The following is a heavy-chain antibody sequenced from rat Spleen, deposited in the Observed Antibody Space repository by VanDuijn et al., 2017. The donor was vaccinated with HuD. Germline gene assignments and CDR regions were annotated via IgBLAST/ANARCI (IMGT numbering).Heavy chain of an antibody. CDR2: ISTGGGST. CDR3: ARPHSYYYVMDT. J-gene: IGHJ4*01. Sequence: EVQLVESDGGLVQPRRSLKLSCAASGFTFSNYYMAWVRQAPTKGLEWVAYISTGGGSTYYRDSVKGRFTISRDNAKSTLYLQMNSLRSEDTATYYCARPHSYYYVMDTWGQGASVTVSS. CDR1: GFTFSNYY. V-gene: IGHV5-25*01.